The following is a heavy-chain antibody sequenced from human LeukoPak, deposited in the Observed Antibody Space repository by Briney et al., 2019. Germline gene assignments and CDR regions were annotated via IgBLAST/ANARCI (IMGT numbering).Heavy chain of an antibody. CDR2: IKQDGSEK. V-gene: IGHV3-7*01. CDR3: ARAISGSHLFDN. D-gene: IGHD3-10*01. J-gene: IGHJ4*02. Sequence: GGSLRLSCAASGLTFSSFWMSWVRQAPGKGLESVANIKQDGSEKYYVDSVKGRFSISRDNAKNSLYLQMNSLGAEDTAVYYCARAISGSHLFDNWGQGTLVTVSS. CDR1: GLTFSSFW.